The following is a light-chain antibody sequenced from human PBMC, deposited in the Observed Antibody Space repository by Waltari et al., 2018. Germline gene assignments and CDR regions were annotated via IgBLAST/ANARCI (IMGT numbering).Light chain of an antibody. Sequence: ETVMTQFPATLSVSPGHRATLSCRASQRVGSNLAWYQQKPGQAPRLLIYGAYTRATGVPARFSGGGSWTDFTLTISDLQSEDLAVYYCHQYDDWPHTFGPGTKVDVK. CDR1: QRVGSN. V-gene: IGKV3-15*01. J-gene: IGKJ3*01. CDR3: HQYDDWPHT. CDR2: GAY.